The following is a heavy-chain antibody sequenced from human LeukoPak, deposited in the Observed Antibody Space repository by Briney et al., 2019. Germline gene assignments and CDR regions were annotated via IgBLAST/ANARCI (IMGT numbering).Heavy chain of an antibody. CDR3: ARGSRVYCSGGSCYSSTSDAFDI. Sequence: PGGSLRLSCAASGFTFSSYAMHWVRQAPGKGLEWVAVISYDGSNKYYADSVKGRFTISRDNSKNTLYLQMNSLRAEDTAVYYCARGSRVYCSGGSCYSSTSDAFDIWGQGTMVTVSS. CDR2: ISYDGSNK. J-gene: IGHJ3*02. CDR1: GFTFSSYA. V-gene: IGHV3-30-3*01. D-gene: IGHD2-15*01.